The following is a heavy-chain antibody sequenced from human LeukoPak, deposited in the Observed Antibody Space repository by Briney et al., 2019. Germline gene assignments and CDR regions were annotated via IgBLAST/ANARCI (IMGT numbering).Heavy chain of an antibody. V-gene: IGHV1-18*01. D-gene: IGHD6-19*01. J-gene: IGHJ6*03. CDR2: ISAYNGNT. CDR3: ARGFGKQWLVLYYMDV. CDR1: GYTFTSYG. Sequence: ASVKVSCKASGYTFTSYGISWVRQAPGQGVEGRGWISAYNGNTNYAQKLQGRVTMTTGTSTSTAYMELRSLRSDDTAVYYCARGFGKQWLVLYYMDVWGKGTTVTISS.